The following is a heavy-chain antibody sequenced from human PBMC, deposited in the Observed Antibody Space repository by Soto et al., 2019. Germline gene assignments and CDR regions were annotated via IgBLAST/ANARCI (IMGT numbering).Heavy chain of an antibody. CDR1: GYTFTSYG. D-gene: IGHD3-10*01. Sequence: GASVNVSCKASGYTFTSYGISWVRQAPGQGLEWMGWISAYNGNTNYAQKLQGRVTMTTDTSTSTAYMELRSLRSDDTAVYYCLTMVRGVIDYWGQGTLVTVSS. CDR2: ISAYNGNT. J-gene: IGHJ4*02. V-gene: IGHV1-18*01. CDR3: LTMVRGVIDY.